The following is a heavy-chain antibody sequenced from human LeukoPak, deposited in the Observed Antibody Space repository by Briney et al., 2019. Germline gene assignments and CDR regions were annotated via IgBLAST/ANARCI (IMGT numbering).Heavy chain of an antibody. CDR2: VSSSSSYI. CDR3: AGGSADFDY. D-gene: IGHD6-19*01. J-gene: IGHJ4*02. V-gene: IGHV3-21*06. Sequence: GGSLRLSCAASGFIFSTYTMNWVRQAPGKGLGWVSSVSSSSSYIYYADSVKGRFTISRDNAKNSLYLQMNSLRAEDTAVYYCAGGSADFDYWGQGTLVTVSS. CDR1: GFIFSTYT.